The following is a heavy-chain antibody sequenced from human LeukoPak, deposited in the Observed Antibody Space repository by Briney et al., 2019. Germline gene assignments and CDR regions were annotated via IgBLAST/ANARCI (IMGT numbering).Heavy chain of an antibody. CDR1: GFTFSSYG. D-gene: IGHD2-2*01. CDR3: AKQGCSSTSCYAYFTKFFDY. V-gene: IGHV3-23*01. CDR2: ISGSGGST. J-gene: IGHJ4*02. Sequence: GGSLRLSCAASGFTFSSYGMSWVRQAPGKGLEWVSAISGSGGSTYYADSVKGRFTISRDNSKNTLYLQVNSLRAEDTAVYYCAKQGCSSTSCYAYFTKFFDYWGQGTLVTVSS.